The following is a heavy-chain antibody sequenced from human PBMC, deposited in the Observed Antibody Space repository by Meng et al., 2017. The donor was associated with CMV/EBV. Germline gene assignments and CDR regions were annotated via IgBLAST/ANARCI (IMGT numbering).Heavy chain of an antibody. V-gene: IGHV3-33*06. Sequence: GGSLRLSCAASGFTFSSYGMHWVRQAPGKGLEWVAVIWYDGSNKYYADSVKGRFTISRDNSKNTLYLQMNSLRAEDTAVYYCAKDEQSRFPIDWGQGTLVTVSS. D-gene: IGHD1/OR15-1a*01. J-gene: IGHJ4*02. CDR1: GFTFSSYG. CDR3: AKDEQSRFPID. CDR2: IWYDGSNK.